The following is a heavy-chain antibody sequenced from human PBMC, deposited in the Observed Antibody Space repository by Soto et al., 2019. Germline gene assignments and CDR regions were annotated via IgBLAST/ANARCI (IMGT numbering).Heavy chain of an antibody. CDR3: AKVNEWELLALFDY. Sequence: GGSLRLSCAASGFTFSSYAMSWVRQAPGKGLEWVSAISGSGGSTYYADSVKGRSTISRDNSKNTLYLQMNSLRAEDTAVYYCAKVNEWELLALFDYWGQGTLVTVSS. CDR1: GFTFSSYA. CDR2: ISGSGGST. V-gene: IGHV3-23*01. J-gene: IGHJ4*02. D-gene: IGHD1-26*01.